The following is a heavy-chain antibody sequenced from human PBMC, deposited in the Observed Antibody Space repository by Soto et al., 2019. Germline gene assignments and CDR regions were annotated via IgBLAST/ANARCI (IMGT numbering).Heavy chain of an antibody. D-gene: IGHD3-16*01. CDR3: ARLGAYFQALDS. V-gene: IGHV4-4*02. CDR1: GGSIKSGDW. Sequence: PSETLSLTCAVSGGSIKSGDWWSWVRQPPGKGLEWIGEIYFGGITNYNPSLKSRVIISLDASKNRFSLRLTSVTAADTAVYYCARLGAYFQALDSWGQGTLVTV. CDR2: IYFGGIT. J-gene: IGHJ4*02.